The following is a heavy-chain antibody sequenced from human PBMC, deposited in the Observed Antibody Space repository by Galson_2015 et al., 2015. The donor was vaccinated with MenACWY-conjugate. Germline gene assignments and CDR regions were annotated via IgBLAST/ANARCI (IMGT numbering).Heavy chain of an antibody. D-gene: IGHD4-17*01. CDR3: AAGNYGDFDY. CDR1: GFTFSNYN. J-gene: IGHJ4*02. Sequence: LRLSCAASGFTFSNYNMNWVRQTPGKGLEWVSCISSSSSYIYYADSVKGRFTISRDNAKNSLYLQMNSLRAEDTAVYYCAAGNYGDFDYWGQGTLVTVSS. V-gene: IGHV3-21*01. CDR2: ISSSSSYI.